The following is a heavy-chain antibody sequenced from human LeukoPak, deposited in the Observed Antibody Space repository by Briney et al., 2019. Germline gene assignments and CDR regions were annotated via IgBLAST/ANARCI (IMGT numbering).Heavy chain of an antibody. CDR1: RGTFSNNV. CDR2: IIPIFGTA. Sequence: ASVKVSCKASRGTFSNNVISWVRQAPGQGLEWMGGIIPIFGTANYAQKFQSRVTITADESTSTAYMELSSLRSEDTAVYYCARRRGPHCSSTSCYWRNWYFDLWGRGTLVTVSS. CDR3: ARRRGPHCSSTSCYWRNWYFDL. V-gene: IGHV1-69*13. J-gene: IGHJ2*01. D-gene: IGHD2-2*01.